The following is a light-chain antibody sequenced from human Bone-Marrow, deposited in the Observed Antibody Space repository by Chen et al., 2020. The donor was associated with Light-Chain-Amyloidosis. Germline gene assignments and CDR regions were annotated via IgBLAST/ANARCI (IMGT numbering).Light chain of an antibody. J-gene: IGLJ3*02. CDR2: EDD. V-gene: IGLV6-57*01. CDR1: SGSIATNY. CDR3: PSYQGSSQGV. Sequence: NFMLTQPHSVSESPGKTVIISCTRSSGSIATNYVQWYQQRPGSSPTTVIYEDDQRPSGVPDRFSGSIHRSSTSASLPISGLKAEDEADCYCPSYQGSSQGVFGGGTKLTVL.